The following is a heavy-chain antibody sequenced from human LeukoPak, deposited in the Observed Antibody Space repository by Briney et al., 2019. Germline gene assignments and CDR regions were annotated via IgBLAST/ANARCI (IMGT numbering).Heavy chain of an antibody. CDR1: EFTVSNKY. CDR3: ARDRSDGNYYMVV. J-gene: IGHJ6*03. D-gene: IGHD5-24*01. CDR2: IYGGGST. V-gene: IGHV3-53*01. Sequence: PGGSLRLSCAASEFTVSNKYMSWVRQAPGKGLEWVSVIYGGGSTSYADSVKGRFTISRDNSKNMLYLQMNSLRADDTAVYYCARDRSDGNYYMVVWGKGTTVTVSS.